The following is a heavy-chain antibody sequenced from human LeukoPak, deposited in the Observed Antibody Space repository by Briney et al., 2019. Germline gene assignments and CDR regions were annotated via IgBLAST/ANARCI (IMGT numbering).Heavy chain of an antibody. V-gene: IGHV3-49*01. CDR1: GFTFGDYA. CDR3: TNIVVVAAHY. Sequence: GGSLRLSCTVSGFTFGDYAMNWFRQAPGKGLEWVGFIRSKAFGGTPEYAASVKGRFTISRDGSKSIAYLQMNSLKTEDTAVYYCTNIVVVAAHYWGQGTLVTVSP. D-gene: IGHD2-21*02. J-gene: IGHJ4*02. CDR2: IRSKAFGGTP.